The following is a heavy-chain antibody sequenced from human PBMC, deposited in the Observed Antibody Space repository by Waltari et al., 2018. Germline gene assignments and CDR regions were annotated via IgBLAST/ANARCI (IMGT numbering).Heavy chain of an antibody. CDR1: GDSMNNYY. CDR3: AGSGGNGDYDR. J-gene: IGHJ5*02. D-gene: IGHD4-17*01. V-gene: IGHV4-59*01. Sequence: QVQLQESGPGLVKPSDTLSLTCTVSGDSMNNYYWTWIRQSPGKGLEWIGYIYYSGRTNYHPSLESRVTISIKPSKNQFALKLSSVTAADTAVYYCAGSGGNGDYDRWGQGTQVTVSS. CDR2: IYYSGRT.